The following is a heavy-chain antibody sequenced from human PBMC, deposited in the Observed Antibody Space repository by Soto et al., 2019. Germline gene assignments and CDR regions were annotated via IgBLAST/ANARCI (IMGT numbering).Heavy chain of an antibody. Sequence: QVQLVESGGGVVQPGRSLRLSCAASGFTFSSYAMHWVRQAPGKGLEWVAVISYDGNNKYYADSVKGRFTMSRDNSKNTLYLQMNTLRAEDTAVYYCVRDKLMDLTFDLWGRGTLVTVSS. J-gene: IGHJ2*01. D-gene: IGHD7-27*01. CDR3: VRDKLMDLTFDL. CDR1: GFTFSSYA. V-gene: IGHV3-30-3*01. CDR2: ISYDGNNK.